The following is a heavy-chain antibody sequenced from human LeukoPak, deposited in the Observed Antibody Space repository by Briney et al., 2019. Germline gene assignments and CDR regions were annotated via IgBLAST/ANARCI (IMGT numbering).Heavy chain of an antibody. V-gene: IGHV3-30*03. CDR1: GYTFTNYD. Sequence: GASVKVSCKASGYTFTNYDINWVRQAPGKGLEWLALVSYNGLEIYYGDSVKGRFTISRDNSRDTVYLQMNSLTPEDTAVYYCVRVRGVMTGPYDYWGQGTLVTVSS. CDR2: VSYNGLEI. J-gene: IGHJ4*02. D-gene: IGHD3-10*01. CDR3: VRVRGVMTGPYDY.